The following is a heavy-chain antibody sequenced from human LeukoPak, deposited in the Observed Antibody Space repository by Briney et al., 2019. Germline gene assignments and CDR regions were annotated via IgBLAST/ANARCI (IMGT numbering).Heavy chain of an antibody. CDR1: GGSFSGYY. CDR3: ARGGYDFWSGYRRNWFDP. V-gene: IGHV4-34*01. Sequence: SETLSLTCAVYGGSFSGYYWSWIRQPPGKGLEWIGEINHSGSTNYNPSLKSRVTVSVDTSKNQFSLKLSSVTAADTAVYYCARGGYDFWSGYRRNWFDPWGQGTLVTVSS. CDR2: INHSGST. D-gene: IGHD3-3*01. J-gene: IGHJ5*02.